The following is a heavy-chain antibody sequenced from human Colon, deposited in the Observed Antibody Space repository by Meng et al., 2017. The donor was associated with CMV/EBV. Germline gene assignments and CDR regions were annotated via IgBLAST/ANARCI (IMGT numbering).Heavy chain of an antibody. J-gene: IGHJ4*02. V-gene: IGHV3-30*18. D-gene: IGHD6-19*01. CDR3: AKDFFRFGACGCDY. CDR1: GFTFQSYG. CDR2: ITYDGSSK. Sequence: SGFTFQSYGRNWVRQAPGKGLEWVARITYDGSSKDYVDAVKGRFTISRDDSKNTLFLQMNSLTVEDTAIYYCAKDFFRFGACGCDYWGQGTLVTVSS.